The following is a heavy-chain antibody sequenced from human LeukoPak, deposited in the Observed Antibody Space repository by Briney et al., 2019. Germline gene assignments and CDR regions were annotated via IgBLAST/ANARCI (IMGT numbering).Heavy chain of an antibody. V-gene: IGHV3-48*03. D-gene: IGHD3-22*01. Sequence: GGSLRLSCAASGFTLSSYEMNWVRQAPGKGLEWVSYISSSGSTIYYADSVKGRFTISRDNAKNSLYLQMNSLRAEGTAVYYCARTYYYDSSGYANWGQGTLVTVSS. J-gene: IGHJ4*02. CDR2: ISSSGSTI. CDR3: ARTYYYDSSGYAN. CDR1: GFTLSSYE.